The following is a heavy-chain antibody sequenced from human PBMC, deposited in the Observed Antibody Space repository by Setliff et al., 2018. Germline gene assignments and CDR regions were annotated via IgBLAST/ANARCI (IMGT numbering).Heavy chain of an antibody. CDR3: ATSVSWIQLVLYPQGHPEPFDY. V-gene: IGHV1-24*01. J-gene: IGHJ4*02. CDR1: GGTLSSYA. D-gene: IGHD5-18*01. Sequence: ASVKVSCKASGGTLSSYAISWVRQAPGQGLEWMGGFDPEDGETIYAQKFQGRVTMTEDTSTDTAYMELSSLRSEDTAVYYCATSVSWIQLVLYPQGHPEPFDYWGQGTLVTVSS. CDR2: FDPEDGET.